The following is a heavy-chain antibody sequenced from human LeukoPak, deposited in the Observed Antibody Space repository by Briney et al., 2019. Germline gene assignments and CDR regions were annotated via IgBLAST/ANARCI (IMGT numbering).Heavy chain of an antibody. CDR1: GGSFSGYY. Sequence: PSETLSLTCAVYGGSFSGYYWSWIRQPPGKGLEWIGEINHSGSTNYNPSLKSRVTISVDTSKNQFSLKLSSVTAADTAVYYCARLLVRGVIINKWGQGTLVTVSS. V-gene: IGHV4-34*01. CDR2: INHSGST. D-gene: IGHD3-10*01. J-gene: IGHJ4*02. CDR3: ARLLVRGVIINK.